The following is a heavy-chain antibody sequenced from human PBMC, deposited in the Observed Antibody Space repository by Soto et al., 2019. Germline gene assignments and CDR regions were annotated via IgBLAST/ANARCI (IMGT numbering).Heavy chain of an antibody. Sequence: QVQLQESGPGLVKPSETLSLTCTVSGGSISSYYWSWIRQPPGKGLEWIGYIYYSGSTNYNPSLKRRATISVDTSKNQFSLKLSSVTAADTAVYYCARRPYGDYGGNNWFDPWGQGTLVTVSS. J-gene: IGHJ5*02. V-gene: IGHV4-59*08. D-gene: IGHD4-17*01. CDR3: ARRPYGDYGGNNWFDP. CDR2: IYYSGST. CDR1: GGSISSYY.